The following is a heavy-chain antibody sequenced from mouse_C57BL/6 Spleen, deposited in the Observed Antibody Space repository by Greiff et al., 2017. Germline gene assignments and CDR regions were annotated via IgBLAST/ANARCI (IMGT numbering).Heavy chain of an antibody. CDR1: GFSFNTYA. J-gene: IGHJ1*03. D-gene: IGHD2-5*01. CDR3: VRHVRYSNYGYFDV. CDR2: IRSKSNNYAT. V-gene: IGHV10-1*01. Sequence: EVQGVESGGGLVQPKGSLKLSCAASGFSFNTYAMNWVRQAPGKGLEWVARIRSKSNNYATYYADSVKDRFTISRDDSESMLYLQMNNLKTEDTAMYYCVRHVRYSNYGYFDVWGTGTTVTVSS.